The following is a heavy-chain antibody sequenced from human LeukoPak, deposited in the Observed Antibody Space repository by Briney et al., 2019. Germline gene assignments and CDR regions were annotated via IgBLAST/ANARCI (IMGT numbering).Heavy chain of an antibody. CDR1: GISLGNYA. Sequence: GQSLGLSCVPSGISLGNYAMSWVRQPAPKGQQWVSQMSGTGGGRYYAGSARDRFTNSRDNSKKTLYLQMSGLRVEDAAVYYCVKDPRDTYGTIGFVSWGQGTLLIVSS. D-gene: IGHD3-16*01. J-gene: IGHJ4*02. CDR2: MSGTGGGR. V-gene: IGHV3-23*01. CDR3: VKDPRDTYGTIGFVS.